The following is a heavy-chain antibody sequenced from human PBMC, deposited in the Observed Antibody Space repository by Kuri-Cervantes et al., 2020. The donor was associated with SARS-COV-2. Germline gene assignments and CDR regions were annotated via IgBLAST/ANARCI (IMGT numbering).Heavy chain of an antibody. V-gene: IGHV3-48*02. CDR1: RFMFSCDR. CDR3: STTWDH. J-gene: IGHJ4*02. D-gene: IGHD1-14*01. CDR2: IDASGKSR. Sequence: GGSLRLSCAASRFMFSCDRMNWVRQAPGMGLEWVSHIDASGKSRYYIDSVQGRFTISRDNARNSLYLQMNSLTEEDTAVYYCSTTWDHWGQGTQVTVSS.